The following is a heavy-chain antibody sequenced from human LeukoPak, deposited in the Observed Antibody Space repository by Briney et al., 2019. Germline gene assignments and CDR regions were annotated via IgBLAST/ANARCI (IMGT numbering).Heavy chain of an antibody. V-gene: IGHV4-30-4*08. CDR3: ARRSVCCSGGSSGWFDP. D-gene: IGHD2-15*01. Sequence: SETLSLTCTVSGGSISSGDYYWSWIRQHPGKGLEWIGYIYYSGSTYYNPSLKSRVTISVDTSKNQISLKLSSVTAADTAVYYCARRSVCCSGGSSGWFDPWGQGTLVTVSS. CDR2: IYYSGST. J-gene: IGHJ5*02. CDR1: GGSISSGDYY.